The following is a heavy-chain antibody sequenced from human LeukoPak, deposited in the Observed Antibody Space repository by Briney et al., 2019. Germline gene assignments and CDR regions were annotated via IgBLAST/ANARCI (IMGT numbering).Heavy chain of an antibody. CDR3: AKEPRSGGDSFSYFDY. J-gene: IGHJ4*02. Sequence: PGRSLRLSCAASGFTFSSYAMHWVRQAPGKGLEWVAVISYDGSNKYYADSVKGRFTISRDNSKNTLYLQMNSLRAEDTAVYYCAKEPRSGGDSFSYFDYWGQGTLVTVSS. CDR2: ISYDGSNK. CDR1: GFTFSSYA. D-gene: IGHD2-21*02. V-gene: IGHV3-30-3*01.